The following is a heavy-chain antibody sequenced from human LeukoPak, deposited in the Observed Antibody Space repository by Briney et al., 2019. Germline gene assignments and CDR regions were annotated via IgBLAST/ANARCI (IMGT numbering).Heavy chain of an antibody. J-gene: IGHJ3*02. CDR2: INHSGST. CDR3: ARFRMSVAPI. V-gene: IGHV4-34*01. Sequence: SETLSLTCAVYGGSFSGYYWSWIRQPPGKGLEWIGEINHSGSTNYNPSLKSRVTISVDTSKNQFSLKLSSVTAADTAVYYCARFRMSVAPIWGQGTMVTVSS. CDR1: GGSFSGYY. D-gene: IGHD6-19*01.